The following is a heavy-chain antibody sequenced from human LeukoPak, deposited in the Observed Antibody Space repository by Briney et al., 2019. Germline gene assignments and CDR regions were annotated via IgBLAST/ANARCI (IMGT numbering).Heavy chain of an antibody. J-gene: IGHJ6*04. CDR1: GFTFSSYW. CDR2: INLDGSEK. Sequence: GGSLRPSCAASGFTFSSYWLSWVRQAPGKGLEWVANINLDGSEKYYVDSVKGRFTISRDNAKNSLYLQMNSLRAEDTAVYYCARGLDIVATIAGDVWGKGTTVTVSS. D-gene: IGHD5-12*01. V-gene: IGHV3-7*01. CDR3: ARGLDIVATIAGDV.